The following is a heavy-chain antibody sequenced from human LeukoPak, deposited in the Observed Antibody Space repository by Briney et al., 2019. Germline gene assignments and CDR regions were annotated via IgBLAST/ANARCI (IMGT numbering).Heavy chain of an antibody. CDR2: IIPIFGTA. V-gene: IGHV1-69*06. J-gene: IGHJ4*02. D-gene: IGHD4-17*01. CDR1: GGTFSSYA. CDR3: ARIYGDLDFDY. Sequence: SVKVSCKASGGTFSSYAISWVRQAPGQGLEWMGGIIPIFGTANYAQKFQGRVTITADTSTSTAYMELRSLRSDDTAVYYCARIYGDLDFDYWGQGTLVTVSS.